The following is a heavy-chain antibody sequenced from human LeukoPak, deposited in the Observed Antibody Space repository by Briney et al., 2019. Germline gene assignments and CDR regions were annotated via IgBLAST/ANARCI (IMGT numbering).Heavy chain of an antibody. V-gene: IGHV4-39*01. CDR3: ARAPFGDFDY. CDR2: IYYSGST. J-gene: IGHJ4*02. CDR1: GDSLSSGSYY. D-gene: IGHD3-10*01. Sequence: SETLSLTCSVSGDSLSSGSYYWGWIRQPPGKGLEWIGSIYYSGSTHYNPSLKSRVTISIDTSKNQFSLKVSSVTAADTAVYYCARAPFGDFDYWGQGTLVTVSS.